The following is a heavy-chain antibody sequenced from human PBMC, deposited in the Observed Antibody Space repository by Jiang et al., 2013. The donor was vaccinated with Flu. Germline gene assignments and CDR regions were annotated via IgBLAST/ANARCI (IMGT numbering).Heavy chain of an antibody. CDR3: AKDSGDSGIHTVYYYDYGVDA. D-gene: IGHD3-10*01. J-gene: IGHJ6*02. CDR2: LSGSGLSA. CDR1: GFTFSGSA. V-gene: IGHV3-23*01. Sequence: VQLLESGGGLVQPGGSLRLSCAASGFTFSGSAMGWVRQVPGKGLQWVSVLSGSGLSAYYADSVRGRFTISRDNLKNTVSLQMNSLRVEDTAVYYCAKDSGDSGIHTVYYYDYGVDAWGPGTTVTVSS.